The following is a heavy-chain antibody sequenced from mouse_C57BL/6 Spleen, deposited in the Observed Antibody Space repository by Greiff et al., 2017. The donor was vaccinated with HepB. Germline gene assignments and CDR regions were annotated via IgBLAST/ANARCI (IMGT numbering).Heavy chain of an antibody. D-gene: IGHD2-4*01. CDR3: ASSYYYYDVGYFDY. CDR2: IDPSDSYT. Sequence: QVQLKESGAELVKPGASVKLSCKASGYTFTSYWMQWVKQRPGQGLEWIGEIDPSDSYTNYNQKLKGKATLTVDTSSSTAYMQLSSLTSEDSAVYYCASSYYYYDVGYFDYWGQGTTLTVSS. V-gene: IGHV1-50*01. J-gene: IGHJ2*01. CDR1: GYTFTSYW.